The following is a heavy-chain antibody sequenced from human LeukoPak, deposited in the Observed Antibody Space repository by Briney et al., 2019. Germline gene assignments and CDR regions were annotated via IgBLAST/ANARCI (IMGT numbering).Heavy chain of an antibody. J-gene: IGHJ4*02. Sequence: PSETLSLTCTVSGGSIGTYYWGWIRQPAGKGLEWIGRIFTTGGANYNPSLKSRVTMSLDTSKNLFYLKLNSVTAADTAVYYCVRDGPSWGLLWGQGALVTVSS. D-gene: IGHD7-27*01. CDR3: VRDGPSWGLL. V-gene: IGHV4-4*07. CDR1: GGSIGTYY. CDR2: IFTTGGA.